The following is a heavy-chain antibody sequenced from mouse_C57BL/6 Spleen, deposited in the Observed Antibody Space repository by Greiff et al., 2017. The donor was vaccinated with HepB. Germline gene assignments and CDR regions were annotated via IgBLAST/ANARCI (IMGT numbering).Heavy chain of an antibody. CDR2: IRSKSSNYAT. CDR1: GFTFNTYA. Sequence: EVHLVESGGGLVQPKGSLKLSCAASGFTFNTYAMHWVRQAPGKGLEWVARIRSKSSNYATYYADSVKDRFTISRDDSQSMLYLQMNNLKTEDTAMYYCVREGVYYYGSSYSCFDVWGTGTTVTVSS. CDR3: VREGVYYYGSSYSCFDV. J-gene: IGHJ1*03. D-gene: IGHD1-1*01. V-gene: IGHV10-3*01.